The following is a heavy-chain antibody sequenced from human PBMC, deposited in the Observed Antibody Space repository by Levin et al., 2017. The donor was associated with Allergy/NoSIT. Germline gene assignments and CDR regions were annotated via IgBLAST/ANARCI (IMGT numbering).Heavy chain of an antibody. J-gene: IGHJ3*02. Sequence: QAGGSLRLSCAASGFTFSSYGMHWVRQAPGKGLEWVAVIWYDGSNKYYADSVKGRFTISRDNSKNTLYLQMNSLRAEDTAVYYCARGPVVVVAATGGDDAFDIWGQGTMVTVSS. CDR2: IWYDGSNK. CDR3: ARGPVVVVAATGGDDAFDI. V-gene: IGHV3-33*01. D-gene: IGHD2-15*01. CDR1: GFTFSSYG.